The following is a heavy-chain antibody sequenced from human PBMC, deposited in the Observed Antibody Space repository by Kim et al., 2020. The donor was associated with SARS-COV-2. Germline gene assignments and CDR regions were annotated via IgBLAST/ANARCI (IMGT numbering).Heavy chain of an antibody. V-gene: IGHV4-4*09. D-gene: IGHD6-19*01. Sequence: YNPSLMRRVTISVDTSKNQFSLKLSSVTAADTAVYYCARSGYSSGWYFDYWGQGTLVTVSS. J-gene: IGHJ4*02. CDR3: ARSGYSSGWYFDY.